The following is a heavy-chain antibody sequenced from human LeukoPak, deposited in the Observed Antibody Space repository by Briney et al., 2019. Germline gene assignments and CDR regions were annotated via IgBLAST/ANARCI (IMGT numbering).Heavy chain of an antibody. J-gene: IGHJ3*02. CDR2: ISSSSSYI. Sequence: GGSLRLSCAASGFTFSSDSMNWVRQAPGKGLEWVSSISSSSSYIYYADSVKGRFTISRDNAKNSLYLQMNSLRAEDTAVYYCARDLARITMIVVVTEDAFDIWGQGTMVTVSS. D-gene: IGHD3-22*01. CDR1: GFTFSSDS. CDR3: ARDLARITMIVVVTEDAFDI. V-gene: IGHV3-21*01.